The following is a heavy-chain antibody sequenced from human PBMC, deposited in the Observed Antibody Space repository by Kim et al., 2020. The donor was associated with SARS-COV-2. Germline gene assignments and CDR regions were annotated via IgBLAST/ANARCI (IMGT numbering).Heavy chain of an antibody. CDR2: INTNTGNP. CDR3: ARENPYCGGDCMSL. V-gene: IGHV7-4-1*02. Sequence: ASVKVSCKAFGYPFRSFAMNWVRQTPEQGLQWMGWINTNTGNPWYAPDFTGRFVFSLDSSVNTAYLQINSLKTEDTAVYYCARENPYCGGDCMSLWGQGTLDTVSS. D-gene: IGHD2-21*01. CDR1: GYPFRSFA. J-gene: IGHJ4*02.